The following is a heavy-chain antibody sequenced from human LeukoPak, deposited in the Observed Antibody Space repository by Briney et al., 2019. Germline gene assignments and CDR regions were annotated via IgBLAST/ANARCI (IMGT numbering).Heavy chain of an antibody. J-gene: IGHJ4*02. V-gene: IGHV4-59*05. Sequence: SETLSLTCTDSGGSISSYYWSWIRQPAGKGLEWIGSIYYSGSTYYNPSLKSRVTISVDTSKNQFSLKLTSVTAADTAVYSCARRPVIGYSSGWYYFDYWGQGTLVTVSS. D-gene: IGHD6-19*01. CDR3: ARRPVIGYSSGWYYFDY. CDR1: GGSISSYY. CDR2: IYYSGST.